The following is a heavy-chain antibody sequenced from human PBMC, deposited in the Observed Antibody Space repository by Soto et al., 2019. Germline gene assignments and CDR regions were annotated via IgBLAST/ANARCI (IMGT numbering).Heavy chain of an antibody. Sequence: QVQLVESGGGVVQPGRSLRLSCAASGFTFSSYGMHWVRQAPGKGLEWVAVIWYDGSNKYYADSVKGRFTISRDNSKNTLYLQMNSLRAEDTAVYYCARASTYYYDSSGYLVIDYWGQGTLVTVSS. J-gene: IGHJ4*02. CDR3: ARASTYYYDSSGYLVIDY. CDR2: IWYDGSNK. CDR1: GFTFSSYG. V-gene: IGHV3-33*01. D-gene: IGHD3-22*01.